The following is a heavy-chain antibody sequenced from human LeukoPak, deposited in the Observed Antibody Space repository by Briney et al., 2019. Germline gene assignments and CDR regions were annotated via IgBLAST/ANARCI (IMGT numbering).Heavy chain of an antibody. V-gene: IGHV1-18*01. Sequence: ASVKVSCKASGYTFTSYGISWERQAPGQGLEWMGWISTYNGNTNYAQRFQGRVTVTTDTSTRTAYLELRSLRSDDTAVYYCAREFYDRGGYYFSPMDVWGKGTTVTVSS. D-gene: IGHD3-22*01. CDR3: AREFYDRGGYYFSPMDV. CDR2: ISTYNGNT. J-gene: IGHJ6*03. CDR1: GYTFTSYG.